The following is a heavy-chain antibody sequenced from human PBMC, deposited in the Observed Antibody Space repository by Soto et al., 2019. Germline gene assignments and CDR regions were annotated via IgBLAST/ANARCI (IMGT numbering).Heavy chain of an antibody. V-gene: IGHV3-23*01. J-gene: IGHJ4*02. CDR1: GFTFSSYA. D-gene: IGHD3-3*01. Sequence: GGSLRLSCAASGFTFSSYAMSWVRQAPGKGLEWVSAISGSGGSTYYADSVKGRFTISRDNSKNTLYLQMNSLRAEDTAVYYCAKPVTFLPVPRAMNYFDYWGQGTLVTVSS. CDR3: AKPVTFLPVPRAMNYFDY. CDR2: ISGSGGST.